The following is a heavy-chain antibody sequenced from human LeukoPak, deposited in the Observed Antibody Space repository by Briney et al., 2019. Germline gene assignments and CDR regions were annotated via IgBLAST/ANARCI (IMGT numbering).Heavy chain of an antibody. CDR3: ARGLTIFGVVNDAFDF. CDR1: GFTFSDYW. V-gene: IGHV3-74*01. CDR2: INSDGSST. D-gene: IGHD3-3*01. J-gene: IGHJ3*01. Sequence: QPGGSLRLSCAASGFTFSDYWMHWVRQAPGNGLVLVSLINSDGSSTIYADSLKGRVTISRDNTKNTLYLQMNSLTAEDTAVYYCARGLTIFGVVNDAFDFWGQGTMVTVSS.